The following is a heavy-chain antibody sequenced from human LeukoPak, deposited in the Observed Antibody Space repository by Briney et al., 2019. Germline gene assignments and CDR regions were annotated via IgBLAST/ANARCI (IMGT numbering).Heavy chain of an antibody. Sequence: SETLSLTCTVSGGSISSGDYYWSWIRQPPGKGLEWIGYIYYSGSTYYNPSLKSRVTISVDTSKNQFSLKLSSVTAADTAVYYCARDPNGDLNFDFWGQGTLVTVSS. CDR2: IYYSGST. CDR3: ARDPNGDLNFDF. CDR1: GGSISSGDYY. J-gene: IGHJ4*02. V-gene: IGHV4-30-4*01. D-gene: IGHD4-17*01.